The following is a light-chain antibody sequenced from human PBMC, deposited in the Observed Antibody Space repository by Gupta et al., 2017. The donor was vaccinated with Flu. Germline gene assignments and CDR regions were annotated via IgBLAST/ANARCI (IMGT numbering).Light chain of an antibody. J-gene: IGKJ5*01. CDR3: QQEYGYPIT. Sequence: DIQMTQSPSSLSGSVGDRLTIPCGASQDISNFLACFQQKPGKAPKSLIFGASRVQGGVPSKFSGSGSGTEFTLTIIRLQPEDFATYYCQQEYGYPITFGQGTRLEIK. V-gene: IGKV1-16*02. CDR2: GAS. CDR1: QDISNF.